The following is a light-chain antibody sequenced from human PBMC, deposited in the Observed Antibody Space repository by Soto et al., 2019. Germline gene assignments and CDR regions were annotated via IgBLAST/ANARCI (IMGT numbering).Light chain of an antibody. J-gene: IGKJ2*01. CDR2: WAS. V-gene: IGKV4-1*01. CDR3: QQYYTTQYT. Sequence: DIVMTQSPDSLAVSLGERATINCKSSQSILYSPNNKNYLAWYQQTPGQPPKLLIYWASTRESGVPDRFSGSGSGTDFTLTISSLQAEDVAVYYCQQYYTTQYTFGQGTKLEIK. CDR1: QSILYSPNNKNY.